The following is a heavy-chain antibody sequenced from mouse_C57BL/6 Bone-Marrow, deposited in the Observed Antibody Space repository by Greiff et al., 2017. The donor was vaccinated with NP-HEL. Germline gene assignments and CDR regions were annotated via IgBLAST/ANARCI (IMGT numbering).Heavy chain of an antibody. J-gene: IGHJ3*01. D-gene: IGHD2-5*01. CDR3: ARDPYSISFAY. CDR2: ISDGGSYT. Sequence: EVQGVESGGGLVKPGGSLKLSCAASGFTFSSYAMSWVRQTPEKRLEWVATISDGGSYTYYPDNVKGRFTISRDNAKNNLYLQMSHLKSEDTAMYYCARDPYSISFAYWGQGTLVTVSA. CDR1: GFTFSSYA. V-gene: IGHV5-4*01.